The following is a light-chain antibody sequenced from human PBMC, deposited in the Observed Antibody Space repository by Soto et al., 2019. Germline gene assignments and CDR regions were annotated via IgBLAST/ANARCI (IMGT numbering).Light chain of an antibody. CDR3: QQYYSFPLT. J-gene: IGKJ4*01. CDR2: AAS. Sequence: DIQMTQSPSTLSASVGDRVTITCRASQSISSYLHWYQQKPGKAPELLIYAASTLQSGVPSRFSGSGSGTDFTLTISCLQSEDFATYYCQQYYSFPLTFGGGTKVDIK. V-gene: IGKV1-39*01. CDR1: QSISSY.